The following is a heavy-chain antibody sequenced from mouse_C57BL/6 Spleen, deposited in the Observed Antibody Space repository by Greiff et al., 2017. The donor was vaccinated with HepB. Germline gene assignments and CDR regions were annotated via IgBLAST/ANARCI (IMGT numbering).Heavy chain of an antibody. V-gene: IGHV5-4*01. Sequence: DVHLVESGGGLVKPGGSLKLSCAASGFTFSSYAMSWVRQTPEKRLEWVATISDGGSYTYYPDNVKGRFTISRDNAKNNLYLQMSHLKSEDTAMYYCAREDDYYAMDYWGQGTSVTVSS. CDR2: ISDGGSYT. CDR3: AREDDYYAMDY. J-gene: IGHJ4*01. CDR1: GFTFSSYA.